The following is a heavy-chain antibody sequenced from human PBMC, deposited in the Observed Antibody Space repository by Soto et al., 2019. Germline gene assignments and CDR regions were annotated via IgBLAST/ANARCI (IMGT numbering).Heavy chain of an antibody. CDR1: VGSFSGYY. V-gene: IGHV4-34*01. J-gene: IGHJ6*03. Sequence: QVQLQQWGAGLLKPSETLSLTCAVYVGSFSGYYWSWIRQPPGKGLEWIGEITHSGSTNYNPSLRSLVTVSVYPFKNEFSQKLSSVTAADPAVYYYARRNIGYCSSTSCYGKRVYYYYYMDVWGKGTTVTVSS. D-gene: IGHD2-2*01. CDR2: ITHSGST. CDR3: ARRNIGYCSSTSCYGKRVYYYYYMDV.